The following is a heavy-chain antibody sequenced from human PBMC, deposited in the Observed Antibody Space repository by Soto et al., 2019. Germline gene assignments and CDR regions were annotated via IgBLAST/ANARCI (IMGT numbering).Heavy chain of an antibody. V-gene: IGHV2-5*02. CDR3: AHTPFFGDKLDY. CDR2: IYWDDDK. D-gene: IGHD2-21*01. J-gene: IGHJ4*02. Sequence: QITLKESGPTLVKATQTLTLTCSFSGFSLTTGGVGAAWIRQPPGKALEWLAVIYWDDDKRYNPSLRSRLTITKDTSKSQVVLTITNMDPVDTATYFCAHTPFFGDKLDYWGRGTLVTVSS. CDR1: GFSLTTGGVG.